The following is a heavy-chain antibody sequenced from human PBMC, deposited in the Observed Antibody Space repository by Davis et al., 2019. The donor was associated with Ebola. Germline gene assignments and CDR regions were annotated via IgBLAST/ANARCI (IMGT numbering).Heavy chain of an antibody. V-gene: IGHV1-69*13. J-gene: IGHJ4*02. CDR2: IIPVFGIP. CDR3: ARDRYSDGSGYFFEQRH. Sequence: SVKVSCKASGGTFSNYAISWVRQAPGQELDWMGGIIPVFGIPKYAQKFQGRVTITADESTSTAYMDLRSLRSEDTAVYYCARDRYSDGSGYFFEQRHWGQGTLVTVSS. CDR1: GGTFSNYA. D-gene: IGHD3-22*01.